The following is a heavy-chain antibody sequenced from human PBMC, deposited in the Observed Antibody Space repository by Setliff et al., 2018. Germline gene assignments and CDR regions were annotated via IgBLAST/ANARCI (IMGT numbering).Heavy chain of an antibody. CDR1: GGSISSSSYY. CDR3: ARGGDSGSYFLANHDAFDI. D-gene: IGHD1-26*01. J-gene: IGHJ3*02. CDR2: IHYSGST. Sequence: SETLSLTCTVSGGSISSSSYYWGWIRQPPGKGLEWIGSIHYSGSTYYNPSLKSRVTISIDTSKNQFSLKLSSATAADTAVYYCARGGDSGSYFLANHDAFDIWGQGTMVTVSS. V-gene: IGHV4-39*07.